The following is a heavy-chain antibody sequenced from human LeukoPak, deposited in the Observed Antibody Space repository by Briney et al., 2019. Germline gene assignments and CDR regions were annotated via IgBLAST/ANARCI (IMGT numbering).Heavy chain of an antibody. CDR1: GYTFIACY. CDR3: AREGDTAIDTNWFDP. Sequence: VASVKVSCKASGYTFIACYLHWVRQAPGQGLEWMGWINPNTGVTNYAQRFQGRVTMTRDTSTSTAHMELSSLRSDDTAVYYCAREGDTAIDTNWFDPWGQGTLVTVSS. CDR2: INPNTGVT. D-gene: IGHD5-18*01. J-gene: IGHJ5*02. V-gene: IGHV1-2*02.